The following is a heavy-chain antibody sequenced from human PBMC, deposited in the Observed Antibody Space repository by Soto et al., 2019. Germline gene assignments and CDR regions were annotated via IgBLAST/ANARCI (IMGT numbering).Heavy chain of an antibody. D-gene: IGHD4-17*01. Sequence: EVQLVESGGGLVQPGGSLRLSCAASGFTVSSNYMSWVRQAPGKGLEWVSVIYSGGSTYYADSVKGRFTISRDNSKNTLYLQMNSLRAEDTAVYYCARDKIYGDYDYYYGMDVWGQGTTVTVSS. CDR3: ARDKIYGDYDYYYGMDV. V-gene: IGHV3-66*01. CDR2: IYSGGST. J-gene: IGHJ6*02. CDR1: GFTVSSNY.